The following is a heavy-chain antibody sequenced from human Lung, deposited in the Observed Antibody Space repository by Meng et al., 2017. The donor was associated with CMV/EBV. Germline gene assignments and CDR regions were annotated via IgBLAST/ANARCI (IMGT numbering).Heavy chain of an antibody. J-gene: IGHJ6*02. CDR1: GDSIRRTTYY. V-gene: IGHV4-39*07. D-gene: IGHD3-3*01. CDR2: ISYSGST. Sequence: SETLSLXXTVSGDSIRRTTYYWGWIRQPPGKGLEWIGSISYSGSTYYNPSLKSRVSISLDASKKHFSLKLPSVTAADTAVYCCARVKLDAVAILGVSSTRSDFYALDVWGRGTXVTVSS. CDR3: ARVKLDAVAILGVSSTRSDFYALDV.